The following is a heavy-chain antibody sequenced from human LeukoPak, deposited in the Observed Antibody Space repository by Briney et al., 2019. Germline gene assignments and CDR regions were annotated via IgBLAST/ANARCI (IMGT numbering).Heavy chain of an antibody. J-gene: IGHJ5*02. CDR2: IMPIFGTA. D-gene: IGHD5-12*01. Sequence: ASVKVSCKASGGTFSSYAISWVRQAPGQGLEWMGGIMPIFGTANYAQKFQGRVTITTDESTSTAYMELSSLRSEDTAVYYCARRSGYEDHWFDPWGQGTLVTVSS. CDR1: GGTFSSYA. V-gene: IGHV1-69*05. CDR3: ARRSGYEDHWFDP.